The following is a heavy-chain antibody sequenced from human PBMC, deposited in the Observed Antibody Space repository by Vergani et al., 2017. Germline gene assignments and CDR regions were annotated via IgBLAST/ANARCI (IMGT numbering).Heavy chain of an antibody. CDR3: TPSITICGVVRNAFDI. D-gene: IGHD3-3*01. Sequence: EVQLVESGGGLVKPGGSLRLSCAASGFTFSNAWMSWVRQAPGKGLEWVGRIKSKTDGGTTDYAAPVKGRFTISRDDSKNTLYLQMNSLKTEDTAVYYCTPSITICGVVRNAFDIWGQGTMVTVSS. CDR2: IKSKTDGGTT. CDR1: GFTFSNAW. V-gene: IGHV3-15*01. J-gene: IGHJ3*02.